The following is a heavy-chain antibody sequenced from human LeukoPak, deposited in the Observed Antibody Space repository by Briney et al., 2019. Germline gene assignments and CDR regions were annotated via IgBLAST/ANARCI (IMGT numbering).Heavy chain of an antibody. Sequence: GESLRLSCAASGFTFSSYWVSWVRQAPGKGLEWVANIKQDGSEKYYVDSVKGRFTISRDNAKNSLYLQMNSLRAEDTAVYYCARVGIASFDYWGQGTLVTVSS. CDR3: ARVGIASFDY. CDR1: GFTFSSYW. V-gene: IGHV3-7*01. CDR2: IKQDGSEK. J-gene: IGHJ4*02. D-gene: IGHD3-3*02.